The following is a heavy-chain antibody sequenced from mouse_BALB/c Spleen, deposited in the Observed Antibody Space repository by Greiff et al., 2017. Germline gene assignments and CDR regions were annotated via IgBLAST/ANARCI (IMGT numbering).Heavy chain of an antibody. Sequence: EVQLQQSGPELVKPGASVKISCKASGYTFTDYNMHWVKQSHGKSLEWIGYIYPYNGGTGYNQKFKGKATLTVDKSSSTAYMQLSSLTSEDSAVYYCARKIHYYGDYWGQGTTLTVSS. CDR2: IYPYNGGT. J-gene: IGHJ2*01. V-gene: IGHV1S29*02. CDR3: ARKIHYYGDY. CDR1: GYTFTDYN. D-gene: IGHD1-2*01.